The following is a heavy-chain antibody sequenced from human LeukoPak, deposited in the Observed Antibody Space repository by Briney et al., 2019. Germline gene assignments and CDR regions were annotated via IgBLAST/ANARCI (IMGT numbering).Heavy chain of an antibody. CDR2: IYYSGST. CDR1: GGSFSSYY. D-gene: IGHD3-10*01. Sequence: NPSETLSLTCAVYGGSFSSYYWSWIRQPPGKGLEWIGYIYYSGSTNYNPSLKSRVTISVDTSKNQFSLKLSSVTAADTAVYYCARVGEEYYYGSGSFQIFDYWGQGTLVTVSS. CDR3: ARVGEEYYYGSGSFQIFDY. J-gene: IGHJ4*02. V-gene: IGHV4-59*01.